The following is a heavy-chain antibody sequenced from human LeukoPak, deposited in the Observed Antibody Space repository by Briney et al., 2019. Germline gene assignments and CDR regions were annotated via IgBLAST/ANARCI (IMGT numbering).Heavy chain of an antibody. CDR1: GYTFTSYD. CDR3: ARVYSSSLTYYYYYYYMDV. CDR2: MNPNSGNT. V-gene: IGHV1-8*01. D-gene: IGHD6-6*01. J-gene: IGHJ6*03. Sequence: GASVKVSCKASGYTFTSYDINWVRQATGQGLEWMGWMNPNSGNTGYAQKFQGRVTITRNTSIGTAYMELSSLRSEDTAVYYCARVYSSSLTYYYYYYYMDVWGKGTTVTVSS.